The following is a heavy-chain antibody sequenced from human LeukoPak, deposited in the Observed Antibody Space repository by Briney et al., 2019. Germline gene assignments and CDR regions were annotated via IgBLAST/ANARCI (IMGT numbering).Heavy chain of an antibody. D-gene: IGHD3-10*01. CDR3: ARNSLPFRWFGELLWPSYYYHYMDV. CDR1: GYTFTSYG. V-gene: IGHV1-18*01. Sequence: GASVKVSCKASGYTFTSYGISWVRQAPGQGLEWMGWISAYNGNTNYAQKLQGRVTMTTDTSTSTAYMELSSLRSEDTAVYYCARNSLPFRWFGELLWPSYYYHYMDVWGKGTTVTISS. CDR2: ISAYNGNT. J-gene: IGHJ6*03.